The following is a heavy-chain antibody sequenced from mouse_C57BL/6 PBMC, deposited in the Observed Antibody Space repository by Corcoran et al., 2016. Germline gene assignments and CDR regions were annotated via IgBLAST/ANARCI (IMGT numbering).Heavy chain of an antibody. CDR2: IDPANGNT. CDR3: AITGYYFDY. D-gene: IGHD4-1*01. Sequence: EVQLQQSVAELVRPGASVKLSCTASGFNIKKTYMHWVKQRPEQGLEWIGRIDPANGNTKYAPKFQGKATITADTSSNTAYLQLSSLTSEDTAIYYCAITGYYFDYWGQGTTLTVSS. V-gene: IGHV14-3*01. J-gene: IGHJ2*01. CDR1: GFNIKKTY.